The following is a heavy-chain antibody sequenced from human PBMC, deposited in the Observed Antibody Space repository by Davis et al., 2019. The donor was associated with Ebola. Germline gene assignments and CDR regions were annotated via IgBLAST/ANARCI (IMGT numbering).Heavy chain of an antibody. Sequence: GESLKISCAASGFTVSSNYMSWVRQAPGKGLEWVSVIYSGGSTYYADSVKGRFTISRDNSKNTLYLQMNSLSAEDTAVYYCARAYDSSGSLDYWGQGTLVTVSS. J-gene: IGHJ4*02. CDR2: IYSGGST. V-gene: IGHV3-53*01. CDR3: ARAYDSSGSLDY. CDR1: GFTVSSNY. D-gene: IGHD3-22*01.